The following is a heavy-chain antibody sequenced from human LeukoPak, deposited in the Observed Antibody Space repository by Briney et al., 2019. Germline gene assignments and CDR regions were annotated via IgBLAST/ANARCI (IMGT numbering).Heavy chain of an antibody. Sequence: SPTLSLTFAIAADGFSSSSFTWNWIRQSPSKGLEWLGGTYYRSKWYNDYAVSVKSRMTINPDTSKNQLSLQLNSVTPEDTAVYYCARVFTSSGPYYFDYWGQGTLVTVSS. D-gene: IGHD6-25*01. J-gene: IGHJ4*02. CDR1: ADGFSSSSFT. CDR2: TYYRSKWYN. CDR3: ARVFTSSGPYYFDY. V-gene: IGHV6-1*01.